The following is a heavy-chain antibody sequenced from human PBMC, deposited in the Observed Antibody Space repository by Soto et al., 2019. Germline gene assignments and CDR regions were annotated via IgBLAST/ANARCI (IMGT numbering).Heavy chain of an antibody. CDR3: ATEGREGY. CDR2: IKEDGSEK. J-gene: IGHJ4*02. CDR1: GLTFSSYW. Sequence: PGGSLSLSCAASGLTFSSYWMSWVRQAPGKGLEWVANIKEDGSEKYYVDSVKGRFTISRDNAKNSLHLQMNSPRAEDTALYYCATEGREGYWGQGTLVTVSS. V-gene: IGHV3-7*03.